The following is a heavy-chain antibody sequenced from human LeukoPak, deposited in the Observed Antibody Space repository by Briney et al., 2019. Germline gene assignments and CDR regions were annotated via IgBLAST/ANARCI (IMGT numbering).Heavy chain of an antibody. D-gene: IGHD3-10*01. V-gene: IGHV3-23*01. CDR1: GFTFDDYG. Sequence: GGSLRLSCAASGFTFDDYGMSWVRQAPGKGLEWVSIITSGVGITYYADSVKGRFTISRDNSKNTLYLQMNSLRAEDTAVYYCAKGDYYDFDYWGQGTLVTVSS. CDR2: ITSGVGIT. CDR3: AKGDYYDFDY. J-gene: IGHJ4*02.